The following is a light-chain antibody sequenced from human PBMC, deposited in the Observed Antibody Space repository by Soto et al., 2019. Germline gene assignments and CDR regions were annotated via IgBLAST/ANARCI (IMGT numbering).Light chain of an antibody. V-gene: IGLV2-11*01. CDR2: DVS. CDR1: SSDVGGYNY. CDR3: CSFSGIYVDV. Sequence: QSALTQPRSVSGSPGQSVTISCTGTSSDVGGYNYVSWYQQHPGKAPKLMICDVSKRPSGVPDRFSGSKSGNTASLTISGLQAEVDADYYCCSFSGIYVDVFVTGTNVTVL. J-gene: IGLJ1*01.